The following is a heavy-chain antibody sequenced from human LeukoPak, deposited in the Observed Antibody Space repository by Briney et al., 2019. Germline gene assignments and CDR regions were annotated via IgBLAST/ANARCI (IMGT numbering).Heavy chain of an antibody. D-gene: IGHD3-22*01. CDR2: INHSGST. V-gene: IGHV4-34*01. CDR1: GGSFSGYY. J-gene: IGHJ4*02. CDR3: ARGHHYYDSSGSLDY. Sequence: PSETLSLTCAVYGGSFSGYYWSWIRQPPGKGLEWIGEINHSGSTNYNPSLKSQVTISVDTSKNQFSLKLSSVTAADTAVYYCARGHHYYDSSGSLDYWGQGTLVTVSS.